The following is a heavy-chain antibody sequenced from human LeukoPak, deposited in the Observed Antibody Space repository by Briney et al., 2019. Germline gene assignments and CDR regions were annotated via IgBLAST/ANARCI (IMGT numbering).Heavy chain of an antibody. V-gene: IGHV4-59*01. CDR1: GGSISSYY. Sequence: SETLSLTCTVSGGSISSYYWSWIRQPPGKGLEWIGYIFYSGSTNYNPSLKSRVTISVDTSKNQFSLKLGSVTAADTAVYYCARGSGIYYPPDYWGQGTLVTVSS. CDR2: IFYSGST. CDR3: ARGSGIYYPPDY. D-gene: IGHD1-26*01. J-gene: IGHJ4*02.